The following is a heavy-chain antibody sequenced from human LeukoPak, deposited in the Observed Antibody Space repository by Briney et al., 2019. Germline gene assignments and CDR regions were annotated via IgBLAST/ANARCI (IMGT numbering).Heavy chain of an antibody. V-gene: IGHV3-23*01. Sequence: GGSLRLSCAASGFTFSSYAMSWVRQAPGKGLEWVSAISGSGGSTYYADSVKGRFTISRDNSKNTLYLQMNSLRAEDTAVYYCAKAGNLRYNWNYVPTQPHDAFDIWGQGTMVTVSS. J-gene: IGHJ3*02. CDR2: ISGSGGST. CDR1: GFTFSSYA. D-gene: IGHD1-7*01. CDR3: AKAGNLRYNWNYVPTQPHDAFDI.